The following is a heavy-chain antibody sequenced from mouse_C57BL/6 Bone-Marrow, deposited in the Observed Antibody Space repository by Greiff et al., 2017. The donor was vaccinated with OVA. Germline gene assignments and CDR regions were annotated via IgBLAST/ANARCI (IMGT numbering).Heavy chain of an antibody. CDR1: GYTFTSYW. V-gene: IGHV1-55*01. CDR2: IYPGSGST. CDR3: ARSLYDAMDY. Sequence: VQLQQPGAELVKPGASVKMSCKASGYTFTSYWITWVKQRPGQGLEWIGDIYPGSGSTNYNEKFKSKATLTVDTSSSTAYMQRSSLTSEDAAVYYCARSLYDAMDYWGQGTSVTVSS. D-gene: IGHD2-12*01. J-gene: IGHJ4*01.